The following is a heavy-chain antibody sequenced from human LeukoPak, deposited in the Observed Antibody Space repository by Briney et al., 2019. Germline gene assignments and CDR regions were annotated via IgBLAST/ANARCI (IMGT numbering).Heavy chain of an antibody. V-gene: IGHV4-34*01. D-gene: IGHD6-13*01. CDR1: GGSFSGYY. J-gene: IGHJ4*02. CDR2: INHSGST. Sequence: SETLSLTCAVYGGSFSGYYWSWIRQPPGKGLEWIGEINHSGSTNYNPSLKSRVTISVDTSKNQFSLKLSSVTAADTAVYYCARVPVAAAGTPYYFDYWGQGTLVTVSS. CDR3: ARVPVAAAGTPYYFDY.